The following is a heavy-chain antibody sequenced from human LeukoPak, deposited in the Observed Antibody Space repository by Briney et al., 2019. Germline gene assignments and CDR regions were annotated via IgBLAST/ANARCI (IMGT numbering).Heavy chain of an antibody. V-gene: IGHV4-59*08. CDR3: AGHDSNFGSGSYPLGY. D-gene: IGHD3-10*01. CDR1: GGSISSYY. J-gene: IGHJ4*02. CDR2: SHYSGST. Sequence: PSETLSLTCTVSGGSISSYYWSWIRQPPGQGLGWIGYSHYSGSTNLNPSLKSRVTMSVDTSKNQFSLKLSSVTAADTAVYYCAGHDSNFGSGSYPLGYWGQGTLVTVSS.